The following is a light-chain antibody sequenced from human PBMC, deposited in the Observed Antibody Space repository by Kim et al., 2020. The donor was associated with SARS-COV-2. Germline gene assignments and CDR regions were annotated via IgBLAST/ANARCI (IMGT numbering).Light chain of an antibody. J-gene: IGLJ2*01. CDR1: ILAKRY. V-gene: IGLV3-27*01. CDR3: YSAADNNLV. CDR2: KDV. Sequence: SYELTQPSSVSVSPGQTARITCSGDILAKRYARWFQQKPGQAPMVVIYKDVERPSGIPERFSGSSSGTTVTLTISGAQVEDEADYYCYSAADNNLVFGGGTKLTVL.